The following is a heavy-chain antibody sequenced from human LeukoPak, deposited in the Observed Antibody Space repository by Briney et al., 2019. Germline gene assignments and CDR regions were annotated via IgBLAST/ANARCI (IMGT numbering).Heavy chain of an antibody. CDR3: AKNIGPYCSSTSCYCDY. CDR2: ISSSSSYI. J-gene: IGHJ4*02. Sequence: PGGSLRLSCAASGFTFSSYSMNWVRQAPGKGLEWVSSISSSSSYIYYADSVKGRFTISRDNAKNTVYLQMYSLRAEDTAVYYCAKNIGPYCSSTSCYCDYWGQGTLVTVSS. D-gene: IGHD2-2*01. V-gene: IGHV3-21*04. CDR1: GFTFSSYS.